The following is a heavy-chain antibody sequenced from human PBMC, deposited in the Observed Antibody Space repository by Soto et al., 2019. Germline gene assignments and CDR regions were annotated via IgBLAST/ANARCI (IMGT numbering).Heavy chain of an antibody. CDR3: ATLQSTSPGCVPRDP. Sequence: QLQLQESGPGLVKPSETLSLTCTVSGGSINDDTYYWGWIRQPPGTGLEWSGSVYYSGTSSYNPSLQPRPPMSVATPKKQLSLRLRSVTAADTPVYYRATLQSTSPGCVPRDPWGHGTLVIVSS. CDR1: GGSINDDTYY. V-gene: IGHV4-39*01. CDR2: VYYSGTS. J-gene: IGHJ5*02. D-gene: IGHD2-2*01.